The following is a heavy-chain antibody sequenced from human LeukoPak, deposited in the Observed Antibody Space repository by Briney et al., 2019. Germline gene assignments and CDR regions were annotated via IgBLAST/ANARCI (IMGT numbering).Heavy chain of an antibody. V-gene: IGHV3-30*18. Sequence: GGSRRLSCAASGFTLSTYGMHWVRQAPGKGLEWVAVISSDGSNKFYADSVKGRFTISRDGSKNTLHLQMNSLRPDDTAVYFCAKPQVTANWYYVHYWAQGTLVTVSS. CDR3: AKPQVTANWYYVHY. CDR1: GFTLSTYG. D-gene: IGHD2-21*02. J-gene: IGHJ4*02. CDR2: ISSDGSNK.